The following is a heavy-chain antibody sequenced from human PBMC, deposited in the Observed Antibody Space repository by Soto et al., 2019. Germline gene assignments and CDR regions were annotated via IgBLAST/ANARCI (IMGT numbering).Heavy chain of an antibody. V-gene: IGHV2-70*11. J-gene: IGHJ4*02. CDR1: GFSLSTSGMC. CDR3: ARISQGWAAPGPYYFDY. CDR2: IDWDDDK. D-gene: IGHD6-6*01. Sequence: SGPTLVNPTQTLTLTCTFSGFSLSTSGMCVSWIRQPPGKALEWLARIDWDDDKYYSTSLKTRLTISKDTSKNQVVLTMTNMDPVDTATYYCARISQGWAAPGPYYFDYWGQGTLVTVSS.